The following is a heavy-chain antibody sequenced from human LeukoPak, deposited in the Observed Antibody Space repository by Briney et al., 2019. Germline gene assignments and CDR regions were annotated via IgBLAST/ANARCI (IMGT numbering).Heavy chain of an antibody. CDR1: GFTFSSYS. Sequence: GSLRLSCAASGFTFSSYSMNWVRQAPGKGLEWVSCISSSSSYIYYADSVKGRFTISRDNAKNSLYLQMNSLRAEDTAVYYCARGQSRDGYNLPPKEHDYWGQGTLVTISS. V-gene: IGHV3-21*01. CDR3: ARGQSRDGYNLPPKEHDY. CDR2: ISSSSSYI. J-gene: IGHJ4*02. D-gene: IGHD5-24*01.